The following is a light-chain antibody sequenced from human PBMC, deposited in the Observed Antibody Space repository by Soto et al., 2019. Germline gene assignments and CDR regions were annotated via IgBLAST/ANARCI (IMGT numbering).Light chain of an antibody. CDR2: LTS. V-gene: IGKV1-16*01. Sequence: DIQMTQSPSSVSASVGDRVTITCRASQGISNYLAWYQQKPGKAPKLLIYLTSSLQSGVPSRFSGSGSGTEFTLTISSLQSDDFATYYCQQYSVYWTFGQGTKVDIK. CDR1: QGISNY. J-gene: IGKJ1*01. CDR3: QQYSVYWT.